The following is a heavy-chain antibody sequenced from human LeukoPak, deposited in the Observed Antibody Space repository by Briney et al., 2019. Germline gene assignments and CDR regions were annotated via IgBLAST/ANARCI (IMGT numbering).Heavy chain of an antibody. J-gene: IGHJ4*02. CDR2: ISAYNGNT. Sequence: GASVKVSCKASGYTFTSYGISWVRQAPGQGLGWMGWISAYNGNTNYAQKLQGRVTMTTDTSTSTAYMELRSLRSDDTAVYYCARDRRYYYGSGSPPVYFDYWGQGTLVTVSS. D-gene: IGHD3-10*01. CDR1: GYTFTSYG. V-gene: IGHV1-18*01. CDR3: ARDRRYYYGSGSPPVYFDY.